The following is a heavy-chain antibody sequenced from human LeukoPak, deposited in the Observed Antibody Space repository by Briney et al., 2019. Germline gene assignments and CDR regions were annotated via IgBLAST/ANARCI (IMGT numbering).Heavy chain of an antibody. CDR2: ISSSSSYI. CDR1: GFTVSSYS. V-gene: IGHV3-21*01. Sequence: GGSLRLSCAASGFTVSSYSMNWVRQAPGKGLEWVSSISSSSSYIYYADSVKGRFTISRDNAKNSLYLQMNSLRAEDTAVYYCARETDRYCSSTSCYGYYYYGMDVWGQGTTVTVSS. CDR3: ARETDRYCSSTSCYGYYYYGMDV. J-gene: IGHJ6*02. D-gene: IGHD2-2*01.